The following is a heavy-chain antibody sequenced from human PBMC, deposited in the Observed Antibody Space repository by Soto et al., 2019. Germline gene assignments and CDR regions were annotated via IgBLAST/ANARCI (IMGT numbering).Heavy chain of an antibody. CDR1: GGSISSTSYS. D-gene: IGHD3-16*02. CDR3: ARQVVITFGGVIVYPLNYYYYMDV. CDR2: IYYSGST. J-gene: IGHJ6*03. V-gene: IGHV4-39*01. Sequence: SETLSLTCTVSGGSISSTSYSWGWIPQPPGQGLELIGSIYYSGSTYYNPSLKSRVTISVDTSKNQFSLKLSSVTAADTAVYYCARQVVITFGGVIVYPLNYYYYMDVWGKGTTVS.